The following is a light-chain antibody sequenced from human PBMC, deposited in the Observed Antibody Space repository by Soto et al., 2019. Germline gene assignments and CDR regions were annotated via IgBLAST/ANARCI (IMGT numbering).Light chain of an antibody. CDR3: AAWDDGLNGWL. J-gene: IGLJ3*02. Sequence: QSVLTEPPSASVTPGQRVTISCSGSNSNVGNNTVNWYQQFPGTSPRLLIEANNQRASGVPDRFSGSKSANSASLAISGLKSEDEADYYCAAWDDGLNGWLFGGGTKVTVL. CDR1: NSNVGNNT. V-gene: IGLV1-44*01. CDR2: ANN.